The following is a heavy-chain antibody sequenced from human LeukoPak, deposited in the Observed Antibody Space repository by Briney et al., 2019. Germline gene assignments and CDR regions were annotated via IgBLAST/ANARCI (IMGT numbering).Heavy chain of an antibody. D-gene: IGHD3-10*01. CDR3: ARARRLWFGELLS. CDR2: INHSGST. CDR1: GGSFSGYY. V-gene: IGHV4-34*01. J-gene: IGHJ5*02. Sequence: SETLSLTCAVYGGSFSGYYWSWFRQPPGKGLEWIGEINHSGSTNYNPSLKSRVTISVDTSKNQFSLKLSSVTAADTAVYYCARARRLWFGELLSWGQGTLVTVSS.